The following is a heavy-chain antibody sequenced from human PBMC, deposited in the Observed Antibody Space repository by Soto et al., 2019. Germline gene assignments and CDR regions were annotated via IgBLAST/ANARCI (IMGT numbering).Heavy chain of an antibody. CDR1: GFTFYNFA. CDR3: AKDPEPYSSPNCFDP. Sequence: EVQLLESVGTLVQPGGSLRLSCAASGFTFYNFAMSWVRQAPGKGLEWVSSISGSGGGTYYADSVKGRFTTSRDNSKNTLYLQMNSLRVEDTAIYYCAKDPEPYSSPNCFDPWGQGTLVTVSP. V-gene: IGHV3-23*01. D-gene: IGHD6-13*01. CDR2: ISGSGGGT. J-gene: IGHJ5*02.